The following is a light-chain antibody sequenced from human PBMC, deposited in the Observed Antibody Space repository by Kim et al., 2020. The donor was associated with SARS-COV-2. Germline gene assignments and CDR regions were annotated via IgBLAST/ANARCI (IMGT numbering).Light chain of an antibody. J-gene: IGLJ3*02. V-gene: IGLV7-46*01. CDR3: LLYYSGVRV. CDR2: DTT. CDR1: TGAVTSGHF. Sequence: QAVVTQEPSLTVSPGGTVTLTCGSSTGAVTSGHFPYWFQQKAGQAPRTLIYDTTDKHSWTPARFSGSLLGDKAALTLSGAQPEDEAEYYCLLYYSGVRVFGGGTKLTVL.